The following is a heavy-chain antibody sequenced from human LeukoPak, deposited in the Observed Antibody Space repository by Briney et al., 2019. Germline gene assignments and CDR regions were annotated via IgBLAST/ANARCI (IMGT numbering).Heavy chain of an antibody. CDR1: GYTFTSYG. D-gene: IGHD4-17*01. V-gene: IGHV1-18*01. Sequence: ASVKVSCKASGYTFTSYGISWVRQAPGQGLEWMGWISAYNGNTNYAQKLQGRVTMTTATSTTTAYMELTSLRSDDTAVYYCARWGTTMTPRAFDIWGQGTLVTVSS. J-gene: IGHJ3*02. CDR3: ARWGTTMTPRAFDI. CDR2: ISAYNGNT.